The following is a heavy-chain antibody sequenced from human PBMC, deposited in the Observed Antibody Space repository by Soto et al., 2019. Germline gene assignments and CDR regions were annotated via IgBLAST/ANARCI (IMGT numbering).Heavy chain of an antibody. J-gene: IGHJ6*02. Sequence: GASVKVSCKASGDTFTGYYMHWVRQAPGQGLEWMGWINPNSGGTNYAQKFQGWVTMTRDTSISTAYMELSRLRSDDTAVYYCARVRGVDTAMAPNYYYYYGMDVWGQGTTVTVSS. CDR2: INPNSGGT. D-gene: IGHD5-18*01. V-gene: IGHV1-2*04. CDR3: ARVRGVDTAMAPNYYYYYGMDV. CDR1: GDTFTGYY.